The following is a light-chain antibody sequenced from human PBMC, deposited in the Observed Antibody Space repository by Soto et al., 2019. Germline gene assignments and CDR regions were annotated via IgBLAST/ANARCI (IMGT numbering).Light chain of an antibody. CDR1: SSDVGGYDY. V-gene: IGLV2-14*03. J-gene: IGLJ2*01. CDR2: NVN. Sequence: QSALTQVASVSGSPGQSITISCTGTSSDVGGYDYVSWYQQHPGKAPKLMIYNVNYRPLGVSDRFSGSKSGDTASLTISGLQSDAWAHYYRCSYANSSAVVFGGGTTVTVL. CDR3: CSYANSSAVV.